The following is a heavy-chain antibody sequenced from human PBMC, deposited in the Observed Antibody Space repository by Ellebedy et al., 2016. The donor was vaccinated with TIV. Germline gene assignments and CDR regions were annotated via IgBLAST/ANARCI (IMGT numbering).Heavy chain of an antibody. CDR3: ATGARSEGGY. Sequence: GESLKISCAASGFTFSIYWMNWVRQAPGKGLEWVANIKEDGSRTSYVDSVRGRFTLSRDNAKNSLYLQMNSLRAEDTAVYYCATGARSEGGYWGQGTLVTVSS. V-gene: IGHV3-7*01. CDR1: GFTFSIYW. D-gene: IGHD2-15*01. J-gene: IGHJ4*02. CDR2: IKEDGSRT.